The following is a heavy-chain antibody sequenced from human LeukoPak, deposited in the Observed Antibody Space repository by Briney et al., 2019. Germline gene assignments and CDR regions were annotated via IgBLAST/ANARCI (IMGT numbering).Heavy chain of an antibody. Sequence: QSGGSLRLSCVASGFTFSTYGMHWVRQAPGKGLEWVAVISYDGSNKYYADSVKGRFTISRDNSKNTLYLQMNSLRAEDTAVYYCARDCNYYGSGSSNCLDYWGQGTLVTVSS. V-gene: IGHV3-30*19. D-gene: IGHD3-10*01. CDR1: GFTFSTYG. J-gene: IGHJ4*02. CDR3: ARDCNYYGSGSSNCLDY. CDR2: ISYDGSNK.